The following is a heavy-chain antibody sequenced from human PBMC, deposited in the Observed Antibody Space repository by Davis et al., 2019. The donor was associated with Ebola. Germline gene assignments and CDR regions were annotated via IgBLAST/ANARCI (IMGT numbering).Heavy chain of an antibody. V-gene: IGHV3-23*01. CDR2: ISGSGGST. Sequence: GESLKISCAASGFTFSSYAMSWVRQAPGKGLEWVSAISGSGGSTYYADSVKGRFTISRDNSKNTLYLQMNSLRAEDTAVYYCARDDLVYAMRLIDYWGQGTLVTVSS. CDR3: ARDDLVYAMRLIDY. J-gene: IGHJ4*02. D-gene: IGHD2-8*01. CDR1: GFTFSSYA.